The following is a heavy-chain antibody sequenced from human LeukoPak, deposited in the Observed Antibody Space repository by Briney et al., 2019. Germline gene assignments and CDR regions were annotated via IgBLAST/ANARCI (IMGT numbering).Heavy chain of an antibody. CDR3: AKDIYGDYGGLDY. Sequence: PGGSLRLSCAASGFTFSNYAMNWVRQAPGKGLEWVSTIINSGSSTYYADSVKGRFTISRDSSKNTLYLQMNSLRDEDTAVYYCAKDIYGDYGGLDYWGQGTLVTVSS. CDR1: GFTFSNYA. CDR2: IINSGSST. V-gene: IGHV3-23*01. D-gene: IGHD4-17*01. J-gene: IGHJ4*02.